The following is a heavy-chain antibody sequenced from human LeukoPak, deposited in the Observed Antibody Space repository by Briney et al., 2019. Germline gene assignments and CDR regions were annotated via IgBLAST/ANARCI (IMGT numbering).Heavy chain of an antibody. CDR3: ARERYGDYAYYFDY. D-gene: IGHD4-17*01. Sequence: PGGSLRLSCAASGFIFSSYEMNWVRQAPGKGLEWVAIIWFDGSNKYYADSVKGRFTISRDNSKNTLYLQMNSLRAEDTAVYYCARERYGDYAYYFDYWGQGTLVTVSS. J-gene: IGHJ4*02. CDR1: GFIFSSYE. CDR2: IWFDGSNK. V-gene: IGHV3-33*08.